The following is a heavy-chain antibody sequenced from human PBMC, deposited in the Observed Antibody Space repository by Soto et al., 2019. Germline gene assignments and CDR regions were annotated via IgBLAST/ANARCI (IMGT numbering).Heavy chain of an antibody. V-gene: IGHV1-18*01. CDR3: ARDAYYYDSSGYYFDY. Sequence: GASVKVSCKASSYTFTSYGISWVRQAPGQGLEWMGWISAYDGNTNYAQKIQGRVTMTTDASTSTAYIELRSLRSDDTAVYYCARDAYYYDSSGYYFDYWGQGTQVTVYS. CDR1: SYTFTSYG. CDR2: ISAYDGNT. J-gene: IGHJ4*02. D-gene: IGHD3-22*01.